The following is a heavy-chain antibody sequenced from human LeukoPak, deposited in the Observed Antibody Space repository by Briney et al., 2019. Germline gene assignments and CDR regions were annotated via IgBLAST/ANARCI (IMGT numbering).Heavy chain of an antibody. V-gene: IGHV3-23*01. CDR2: ISPGGGTT. CDR3: ARESGIAAALDL. Sequence: GSLRLSCAVSGFTFSNEAMGWVRQLRGGGLEWVSTISPGGGTTYYAESMKGRFTISRDNSKNTLYLQMNSLRAEDTAVYYCARESGIAAALDLWGQGTPVTVSS. CDR1: GFTFSNEA. D-gene: IGHD6-13*01. J-gene: IGHJ5*02.